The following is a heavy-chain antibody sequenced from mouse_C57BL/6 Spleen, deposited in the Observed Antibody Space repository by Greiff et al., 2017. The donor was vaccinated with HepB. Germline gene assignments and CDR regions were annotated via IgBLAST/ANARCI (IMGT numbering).Heavy chain of an antibody. V-gene: IGHV1-76*01. CDR2: IYPGSGNT. J-gene: IGHJ2*01. CDR1: GYTFTDYY. CDR3: ARGGGYYDFDY. Sequence: QVQLKQSGAELVRPGASVKLSCKASGYTFTDYYINWVKQRPGQGLEWIARIYPGSGNTYYNEKFKGKATLTAEKSSSTAYMQLSSLTSEDSAVYFCARGGGYYDFDYWGQGTTLTVSS. D-gene: IGHD2-3*01.